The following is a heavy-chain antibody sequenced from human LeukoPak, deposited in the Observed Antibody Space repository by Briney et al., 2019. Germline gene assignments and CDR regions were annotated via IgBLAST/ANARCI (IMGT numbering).Heavy chain of an antibody. D-gene: IGHD6-13*01. J-gene: IGHJ4*02. Sequence: GGSLRLSCAASGFTFSSYSMNWVRQAPGKGLEWVSSISSSSSYIYYADSVKGRFTISRDNAKNSLYLQMNSLRAEDTAVYYCARDVGHSSYFDYWGQGTLVTVSS. CDR3: ARDVGHSSYFDY. CDR2: ISSSSSYI. V-gene: IGHV3-21*01. CDR1: GFTFSSYS.